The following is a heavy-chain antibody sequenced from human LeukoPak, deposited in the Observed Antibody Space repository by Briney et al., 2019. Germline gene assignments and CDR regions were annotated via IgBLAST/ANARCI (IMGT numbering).Heavy chain of an antibody. CDR2: INHSGST. CDR3: ARGARGDYFYYYYGMDV. J-gene: IGHJ6*02. Sequence: PSETLSLTCTVSGGSISSSSYYWSWIRQPPGKGLEWIGEINHSGSTNYNPSLKSRVTISVDTSKNQFSLKLSSVTAADTAVYYCARGARGDYFYYYYGMDVWGQGTTVTVSS. CDR1: GGSISSSSYY. V-gene: IGHV4-39*07. D-gene: IGHD4-17*01.